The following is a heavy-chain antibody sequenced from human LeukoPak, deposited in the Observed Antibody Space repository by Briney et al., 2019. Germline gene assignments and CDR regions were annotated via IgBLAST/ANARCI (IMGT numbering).Heavy chain of an antibody. D-gene: IGHD3-3*01. V-gene: IGHV3-23*01. Sequence: GGSLRLSCAASGFTFSSYVMSWVRQAPGKGLEWVSAISGSGGSTYYADSVKGRLTISRDNSKNTLYLQMNSLRAEDTAVYYCAKGLPRSGYYYFDYWGQGTLVTVSS. J-gene: IGHJ4*02. CDR3: AKGLPRSGYYYFDY. CDR1: GFTFSSYV. CDR2: ISGSGGST.